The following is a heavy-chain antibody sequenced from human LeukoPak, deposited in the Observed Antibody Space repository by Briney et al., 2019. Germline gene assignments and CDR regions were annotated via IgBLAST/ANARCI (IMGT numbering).Heavy chain of an antibody. Sequence: GGSLRLSCAASGFTFSSYGMHWVRQAPGKGLEWVGRIKSKTDGGTTDYAAPVKGRFSISRDDSKNTLYLQMNSLKIEDTAVYYCCYAFDIWGQGTMVTVSS. CDR3: CYAFDI. J-gene: IGHJ3*02. V-gene: IGHV3-15*01. CDR2: IKSKTDGGTT. CDR1: GFTFSSYG.